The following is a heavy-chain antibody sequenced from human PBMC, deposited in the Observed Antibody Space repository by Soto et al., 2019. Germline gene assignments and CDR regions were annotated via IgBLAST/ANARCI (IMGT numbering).Heavy chain of an antibody. V-gene: IGHV4-39*01. J-gene: IGHJ6*02. CDR1: GGSISCSSYY. D-gene: IGHD6-19*01. CDR3: ARQGAQYSSGWYGDYYYGMDV. CDR2: IYYSGST. Sequence: SETLSLTCTVSGGSISCSSYYWGWIRQPPGKGLEWIGSIYYSGSTYYNPSLKSRVTISVDTSKNQFSLKLSSVTAADTAVYYCARQGAQYSSGWYGDYYYGMDVWGQGTTVTVSS.